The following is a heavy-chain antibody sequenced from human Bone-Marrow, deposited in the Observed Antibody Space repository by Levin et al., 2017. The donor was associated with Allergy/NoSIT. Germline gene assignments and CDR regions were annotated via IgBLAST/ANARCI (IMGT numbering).Heavy chain of an antibody. Sequence: GGSLRLSCAASGFRFSDYVMNWVRQAPGKGLEWVSVISGSGDKTYYADSVKGRFTISRDTSKNTLYLQMNSLSAEDTAIYYCVRTPGAIVVTPYFDYWGQGTRVTVSS. D-gene: IGHD2-21*01. CDR1: GFRFSDYV. CDR3: VRTPGAIVVTPYFDY. CDR2: ISGSGDKT. V-gene: IGHV3-23*01. J-gene: IGHJ4*02.